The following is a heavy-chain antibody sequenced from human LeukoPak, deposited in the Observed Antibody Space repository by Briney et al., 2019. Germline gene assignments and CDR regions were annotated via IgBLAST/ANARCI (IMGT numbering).Heavy chain of an antibody. CDR2: ISAYNGNT. Sequence: ASVKVSCKASGYTFTSYGISWVRQAPGQGLEWMGWISAYNGNTNYAQKLQGRVTMTTDTSTSTAYMELRSLRSDDTAVYYCARYGNGAWLGHYAFDMWGQGTMVTVSS. CDR3: ARYGNGAWLGHYAFDM. D-gene: IGHD6-19*01. CDR1: GYTFTSYG. V-gene: IGHV1-18*01. J-gene: IGHJ3*02.